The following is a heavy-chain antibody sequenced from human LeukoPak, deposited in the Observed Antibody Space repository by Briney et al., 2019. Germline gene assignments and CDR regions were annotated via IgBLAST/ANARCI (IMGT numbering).Heavy chain of an antibody. D-gene: IGHD3-22*01. J-gene: IGHJ3*02. CDR2: IYTSGST. CDR3: ATNYYDSSGYPGSAFDI. V-gene: IGHV4-4*07. CDR1: GGSISSYY. Sequence: PSETLSLTCTVSGGSISSYYWSWIRQPAGKGLEWLGRIYTSGSTNYNPSLKSRVTISVDTSKNQFSLKLSSVTAADTAVYYCATNYYDSSGYPGSAFDIWGQGTMVTVSS.